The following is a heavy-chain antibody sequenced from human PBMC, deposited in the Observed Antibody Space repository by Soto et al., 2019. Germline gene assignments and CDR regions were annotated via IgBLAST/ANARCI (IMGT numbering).Heavy chain of an antibody. CDR3: ARVVVIPDSYYGMDV. D-gene: IGHD2-15*01. Sequence: ASVKVSCKASGYTFTGYYMHWVRKAPGQGLEWMGWINPNNEGGTHYAPKFQGRVTMTRDTSISTAYMELSRLTSDDTAIYYCARVVVIPDSYYGMDVWGQGTAVTVSS. J-gene: IGHJ6*02. V-gene: IGHV1-2*02. CDR1: GYTFTGYY. CDR2: INPNNEGGT.